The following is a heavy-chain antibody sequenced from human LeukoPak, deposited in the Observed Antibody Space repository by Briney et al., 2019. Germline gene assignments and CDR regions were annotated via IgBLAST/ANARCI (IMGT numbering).Heavy chain of an antibody. Sequence: SVKVSCKASGGTFSSYAISWVRQAPGQGLEWMGGIIPIFGTANYAQKFQGRVTMTADKSTSTAYMELSSLRSEDTAVYYCARDPEGDTWGSWFDPWGQGTLVTVSS. CDR2: IIPIFGTA. CDR3: ARDPEGDTWGSWFDP. J-gene: IGHJ5*02. CDR1: GGTFSSYA. D-gene: IGHD3-16*01. V-gene: IGHV1-69*06.